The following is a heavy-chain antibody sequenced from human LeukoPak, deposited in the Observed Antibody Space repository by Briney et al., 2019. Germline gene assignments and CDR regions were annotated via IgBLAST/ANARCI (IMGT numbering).Heavy chain of an antibody. CDR2: INPSGGGT. Sequence: ASAKVSCKASGYTFTSYYIHWVRQAPGQGLEWMGTINPSGGGTSHAQKFQGRVTMTRDMSTTTVYMELSSLRSEDTAVYYCARDPGVPGYYYCYMDVWGKGATVTVSS. D-gene: IGHD1-14*01. CDR3: ARDPGVPGYYYCYMDV. J-gene: IGHJ6*03. V-gene: IGHV1-46*01. CDR1: GYTFTSYY.